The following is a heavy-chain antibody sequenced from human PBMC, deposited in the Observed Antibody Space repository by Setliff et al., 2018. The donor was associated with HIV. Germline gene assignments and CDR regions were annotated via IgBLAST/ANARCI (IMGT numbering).Heavy chain of an antibody. J-gene: IGHJ1*01. CDR2: IRSKGYGSGDT. CDR1: GFTFGDYA. D-gene: IGHD3-3*01. V-gene: IGHV3-66*03. CDR3: ARVRLYNTALDS. Sequence: PGESLKISCSASGFTFGDYALSWVRQAPGKGLEWVGFIRSKGYGSGDTYHADSVKGRFTLSRDTSKNTMYLQMNSLRREDTAVYYCARVRLYNTALDSWGQGTLVTAPQ.